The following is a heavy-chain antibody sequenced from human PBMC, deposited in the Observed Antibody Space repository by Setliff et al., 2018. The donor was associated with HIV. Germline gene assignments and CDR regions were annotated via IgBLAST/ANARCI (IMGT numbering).Heavy chain of an antibody. CDR2: IIPITGTI. J-gene: IGHJ3*02. CDR1: GDTFTGHA. V-gene: IGHV1-69*05. Sequence: VKVSCKISGDTFTGHAIVWVRQAPGQGLEWMGGIIPITGTIHFAQKFQDRITVTKDESTGTVYMELSSLRSDDTAVYYCASRTYCSGGSCYSEDAFDIWGQGTMVTVSS. CDR3: ASRTYCSGGSCYSEDAFDI. D-gene: IGHD2-15*01.